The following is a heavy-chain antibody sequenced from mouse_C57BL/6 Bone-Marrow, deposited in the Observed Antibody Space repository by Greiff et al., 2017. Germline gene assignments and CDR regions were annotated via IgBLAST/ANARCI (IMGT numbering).Heavy chain of an antibody. Sequence: QVQLQQPGAELVMPGASVKLSCKASGYTFTSYWMHWVKQRPGQGLEWIGEIDPSDSYTNYNQKFKGKSTLTVDKSSSTAYMQLSSLTSEDSAVYYGARSIYYGSSLDYWGQGTTLTVSS. D-gene: IGHD1-1*01. CDR1: GYTFTSYW. CDR2: IDPSDSYT. CDR3: ARSIYYGSSLDY. V-gene: IGHV1-69*01. J-gene: IGHJ2*01.